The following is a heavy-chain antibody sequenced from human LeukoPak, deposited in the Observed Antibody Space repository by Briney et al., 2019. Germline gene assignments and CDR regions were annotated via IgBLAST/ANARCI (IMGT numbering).Heavy chain of an antibody. J-gene: IGHJ4*02. D-gene: IGHD6-6*01. Sequence: SETPSLTCTVSGDSIRSYYWSWIRQPPGKGLEWVGYIYYDGTTNYNPSLKSRVTISVDTSKNQFSLKLSSVTAAGTAVYYCAATFYSISSRYLVSWGQGTLVTVSS. CDR2: IYYDGTT. V-gene: IGHV4-59*13. CDR3: AATFYSISSRYLVS. CDR1: GDSIRSYY.